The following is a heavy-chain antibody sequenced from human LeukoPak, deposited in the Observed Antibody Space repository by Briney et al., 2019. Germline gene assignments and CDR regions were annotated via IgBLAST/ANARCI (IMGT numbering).Heavy chain of an antibody. CDR2: IFHSGIA. CDR1: NYPITSDYY. CDR3: RFYYYMDV. Sequence: SETLSLTCAVSNYPITSDYYWVWIRQRPGQGLEWIGQIFHSGIAHYNPSLKSRVTMSVDTSRSQFSVNLNSVTAADTAVYYNRFYYYMDVWGKGTTVTVSS. J-gene: IGHJ6*03. V-gene: IGHV4-38-2*01.